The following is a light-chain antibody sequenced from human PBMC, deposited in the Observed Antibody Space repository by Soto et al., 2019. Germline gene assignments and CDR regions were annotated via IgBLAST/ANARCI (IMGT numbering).Light chain of an antibody. Sequence: EIVVTQSPATLSLSPGERATLSCRASQSVSGSLAWYQQKPGQAPRLLIYDASNRATGIPARFSGSGSGTDFTLTISSLEPEDFALYYCQQRSNWVYTFGQGTKLEIK. V-gene: IGKV3-11*01. CDR2: DAS. CDR1: QSVSGS. CDR3: QQRSNWVYT. J-gene: IGKJ2*01.